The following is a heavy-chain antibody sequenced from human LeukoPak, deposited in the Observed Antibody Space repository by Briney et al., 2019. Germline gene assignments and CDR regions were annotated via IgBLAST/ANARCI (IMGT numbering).Heavy chain of an antibody. D-gene: IGHD1-1*01. CDR1: GYTFTSYG. Sequence: ASVKVSCKASGYTFTSYGISWVRQAPGQGLEGMGWISAYNGNTNYAQMLQGRVTMTTDTSTSTAYMELRSLRSDDTAVYYCARDLPVTLVRERFDYWGQGTLVTVSS. CDR3: ARDLPVTLVRERFDY. V-gene: IGHV1-18*04. J-gene: IGHJ4*02. CDR2: ISAYNGNT.